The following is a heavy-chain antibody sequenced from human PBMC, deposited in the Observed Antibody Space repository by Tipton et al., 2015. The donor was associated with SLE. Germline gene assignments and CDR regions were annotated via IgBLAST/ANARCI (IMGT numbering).Heavy chain of an antibody. V-gene: IGHV3-66*02. D-gene: IGHD3-22*01. Sequence: GSLRLSCAASGFTVSSNYMSWVRQAPGKGLEWVSVIYSGGSTYYADSVKGRFTISRDNLKNTLYLQMNSLRAEDTAVYYCARGVSSARAQFSDWGQGTLVTVSS. CDR1: GFTVSSNY. CDR2: IYSGGST. J-gene: IGHJ4*02. CDR3: ARGVSSARAQFSD.